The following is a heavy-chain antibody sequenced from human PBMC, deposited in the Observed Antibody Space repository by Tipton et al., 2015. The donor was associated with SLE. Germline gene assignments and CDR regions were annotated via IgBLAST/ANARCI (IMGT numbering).Heavy chain of an antibody. D-gene: IGHD1-14*01. CDR2: INTDGSRT. Sequence: SLRLSCSASGFTLSTYWMHWVRQAPGRGLVWVSRINTDGSRTNYADSVKGRFTISRDNARNTLYLQMNSLRAEDTAVYSCVRGWLEPVDNCGQGALFTVSS. V-gene: IGHV3-74*01. J-gene: IGHJ4*02. CDR1: GFTLSTYW. CDR3: VRGWLEPVDN.